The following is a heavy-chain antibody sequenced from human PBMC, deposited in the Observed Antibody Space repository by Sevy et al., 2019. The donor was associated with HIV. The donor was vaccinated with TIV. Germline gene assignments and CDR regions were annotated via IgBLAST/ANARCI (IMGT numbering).Heavy chain of an antibody. CDR2: INYNGIT. Sequence: SETLSLTCTVCGVSISSSGYYWGWIRQPPGKGLEWIASINYNGITFYNPSLKSRITISADTSKNQFSLDLNSVTAADTAIYYCAGPILTYNNGWSYYDYWGQGTVVTVSS. V-gene: IGHV4-39*01. CDR3: AGPILTYNNGWSYYDY. D-gene: IGHD6-19*01. CDR1: GVSISSSGYY. J-gene: IGHJ4*02.